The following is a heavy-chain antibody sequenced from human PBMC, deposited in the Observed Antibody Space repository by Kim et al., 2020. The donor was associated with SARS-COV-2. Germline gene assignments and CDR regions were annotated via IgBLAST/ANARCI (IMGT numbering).Heavy chain of an antibody. J-gene: IGHJ5*02. Sequence: SGPTLVNPTQTLTLTCTFSGFSLRTGGVGVGWIRQPPGKALEWLALIYWDDDKRYRPSLKSRLTITKDTSKNQVVLRMTNMDPVDTATYYCAQRLTWFGELLYYERGYFDPWGQGILVTVSS. CDR1: GFSLRTGGVG. CDR3: AQRLTWFGELLYYERGYFDP. CDR2: IYWDDDK. V-gene: IGHV2-5*02. D-gene: IGHD3-10*01.